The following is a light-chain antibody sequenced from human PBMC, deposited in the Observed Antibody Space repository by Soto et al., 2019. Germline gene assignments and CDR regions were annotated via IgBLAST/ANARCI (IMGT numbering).Light chain of an antibody. J-gene: IGKJ1*01. CDR1: QSISSW. CDR2: DAS. CDR3: QQYKSYWGT. Sequence: DIQMTQSPSTLSASVGDRVTITCRASQSISSWWAWYQQKPGKAPKLLIYDASSLESGVPSRFSGSGSGTEFSLSISSRQPDDFGSYYCQQYKSYWGTVGQGTKVEIK. V-gene: IGKV1-5*01.